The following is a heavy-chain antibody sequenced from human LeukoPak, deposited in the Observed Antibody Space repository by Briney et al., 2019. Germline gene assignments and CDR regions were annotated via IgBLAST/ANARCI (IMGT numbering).Heavy chain of an antibody. Sequence: SETLSLTCTVSGGSISSYYWSWIRQPPGKGLEWIGYIYYSGSTNYNPSLKSRVTISVDTSKNQFSLKLSSVTAADTAVYYCARGDSSSWFQYFQHWGQGTLVTVS. J-gene: IGHJ1*01. V-gene: IGHV4-59*01. CDR2: IYYSGST. CDR3: ARGDSSSWFQYFQH. CDR1: GGSISSYY. D-gene: IGHD6-13*01.